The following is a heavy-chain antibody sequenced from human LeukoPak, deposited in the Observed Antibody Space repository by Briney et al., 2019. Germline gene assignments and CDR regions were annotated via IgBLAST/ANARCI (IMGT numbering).Heavy chain of an antibody. Sequence: KPSETLSLTCTVSGGSISSYYWSWIRQPPGKGLEWIGYIYYSGSTNYNPSLKSRVTISVDTSKNQFSLKLSSVTAADTAVYYCARGVDTYYYDSSGPQFDYWGQGTLVTVSS. V-gene: IGHV4-59*01. CDR1: GGSISSYY. D-gene: IGHD3-22*01. CDR3: ARGVDTYYYDSSGPQFDY. CDR2: IYYSGST. J-gene: IGHJ4*02.